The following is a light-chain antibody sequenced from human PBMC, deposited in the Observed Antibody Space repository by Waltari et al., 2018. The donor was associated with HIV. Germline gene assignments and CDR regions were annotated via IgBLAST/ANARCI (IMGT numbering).Light chain of an antibody. V-gene: IGKV3D-15*01. CDR3: QQYHHWPPFT. CDR1: QNVDDK. J-gene: IGKJ4*01. CDR2: HSS. Sequence: QSPATISVSPGGRVTVSCRASQNVDDKLAWYPQKPGQSPRLLIYHSSGRAAGVPTRFGGAGSATNFTLTITSLQSEDFALYFCQQYHHWPPFTFGGGSRVELK.